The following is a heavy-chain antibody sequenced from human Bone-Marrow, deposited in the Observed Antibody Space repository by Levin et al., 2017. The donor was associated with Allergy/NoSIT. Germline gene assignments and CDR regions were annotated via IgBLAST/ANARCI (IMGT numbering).Heavy chain of an antibody. D-gene: IGHD1/OR15-1a*01. CDR2: ITTGSNYK. CDR1: GFDFHIYI. CDR3: ARSHPLTGTTHFSYQDGMDV. Sequence: GGSLRLSCEASGFDFHIYIMNWVRQAPGKGLEWLSSITTGSNYKYYVDSVRGRFVISRDNGKNSLYLQMTSLRAEDTTVYYYARSHPLTGTTHFSYQDGMDVWGQGTSVTVSS. V-gene: IGHV3-21*01. J-gene: IGHJ6*02.